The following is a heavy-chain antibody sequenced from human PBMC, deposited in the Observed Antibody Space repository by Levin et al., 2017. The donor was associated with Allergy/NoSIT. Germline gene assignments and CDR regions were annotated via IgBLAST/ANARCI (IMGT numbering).Heavy chain of an antibody. Sequence: PGGSLRLSCAVYGGSFSGYYWSWIRQPPGKGLEWIGEINHSGSTNYNPSLKSRVTISVDTSKNQFSLKLSSVTAADTAVYYCARGHSSEVEMATTREDYWGQGTLVTVSS. CDR3: ARGHSSEVEMATTREDY. D-gene: IGHD5-24*01. CDR2: INHSGST. J-gene: IGHJ4*02. V-gene: IGHV4-34*01. CDR1: GGSFSGYY.